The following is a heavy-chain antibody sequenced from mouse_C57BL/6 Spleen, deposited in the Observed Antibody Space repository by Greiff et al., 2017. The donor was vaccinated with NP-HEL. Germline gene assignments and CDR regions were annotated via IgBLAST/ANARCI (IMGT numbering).Heavy chain of an antibody. Sequence: EVQLQQSGPELVKPGASVKISCKASGYTFTDYYMNWVKQSHGKSLEWIGDINPNNGGTSYNQKFKGKATLTVDKSSSTAYMELRSLTSEDSAVYYCASEGGLRPLDYWGQGTTLTVSS. CDR2: INPNNGGT. J-gene: IGHJ2*01. V-gene: IGHV1-26*01. CDR3: ASEGGLRPLDY. D-gene: IGHD2-4*01. CDR1: GYTFTDYY.